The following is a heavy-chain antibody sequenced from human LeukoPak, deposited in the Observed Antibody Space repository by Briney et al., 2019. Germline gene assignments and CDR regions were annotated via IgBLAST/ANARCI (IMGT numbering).Heavy chain of an antibody. CDR3: ARGESITIFGVVISDFDSGSTGLSPY. Sequence: GGSLRLSCAASGFTFSSYSMNWVRRAPGKGLEWVSSISSSSSYIYYADSVKGRFTISRDNAKNSLYLQMNSLRAEDTAVYYCARGESITIFGVVISDFDSGSTGLSPYWGQGTLVTVSS. D-gene: IGHD3-3*01. CDR1: GFTFSSYS. J-gene: IGHJ4*02. V-gene: IGHV3-21*01. CDR2: ISSSSSYI.